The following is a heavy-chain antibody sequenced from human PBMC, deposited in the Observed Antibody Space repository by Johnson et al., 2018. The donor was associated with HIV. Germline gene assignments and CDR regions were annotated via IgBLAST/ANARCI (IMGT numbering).Heavy chain of an antibody. V-gene: IGHV3-13*01. CDR1: RFTFSSYW. CDR2: IGTAGDT. J-gene: IGHJ3*02. Sequence: VQLVESGGGLVQPGGSLRLSCAASRFTFSSYWMHWVRQAPGKGLEWVSAIGTAGDTYSPGSVKGRFTISRDNPKNTLYLQINSLRLEDTAVYYCANLGDYSGINGFDIWGQGTMVTVSS. D-gene: IGHD4-23*01. CDR3: ANLGDYSGINGFDI.